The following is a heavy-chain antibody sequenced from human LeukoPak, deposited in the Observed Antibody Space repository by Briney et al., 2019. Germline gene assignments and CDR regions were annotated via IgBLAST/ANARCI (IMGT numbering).Heavy chain of an antibody. V-gene: IGHV3-30*02. Sequence: PGGSLRLSCAASGFTFSSYGMHWVRQAPGKGLEWVAFIRYDGSNKYYADSVKGRFTISRDNSKNTLYLQMNSLRAEDTAVYYCAKDRVKEGDDYSPVDYWGQGTLVTVSS. CDR3: AKDRVKEGDDYSPVDY. CDR1: GFTFSSYG. J-gene: IGHJ4*02. CDR2: IRYDGSNK. D-gene: IGHD4-11*01.